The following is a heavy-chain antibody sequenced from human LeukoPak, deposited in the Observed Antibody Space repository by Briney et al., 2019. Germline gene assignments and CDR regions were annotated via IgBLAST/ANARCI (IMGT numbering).Heavy chain of an antibody. CDR3: ASAPVLLWFGELGYYGMDV. D-gene: IGHD3-10*01. CDR2: ISSHTSTI. J-gene: IGHJ6*02. V-gene: IGHV3-48*01. Sequence: PGGSLRLSCAASGFTFSTYSMNWVRQAPGKGLEWVSYISSHTSTIYYADSVRGRFTISRDNAKNSLYLQMNSLRAEDTAVYYCASAPVLLWFGELGYYGMDVWGQGTTVTVSS. CDR1: GFTFSTYS.